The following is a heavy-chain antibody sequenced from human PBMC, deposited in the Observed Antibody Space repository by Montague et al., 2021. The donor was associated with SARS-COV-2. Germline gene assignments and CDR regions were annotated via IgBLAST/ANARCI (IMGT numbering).Heavy chain of an antibody. CDR3: ARDLGTTVANGMDV. J-gene: IGHJ6*02. CDR2: IYYRGST. Sequence: TLSLTCTISGGSVRGYYWSWIRQPPGEALEWIGYIYYRGSTNYNPSLKSRVTMSADPSTNHFSLNLTSVTAADTAVYYCARDLGTTVANGMDVWGQGTTVTVSS. D-gene: IGHD1-7*01. CDR1: GGSVRGYY. V-gene: IGHV4-59*02.